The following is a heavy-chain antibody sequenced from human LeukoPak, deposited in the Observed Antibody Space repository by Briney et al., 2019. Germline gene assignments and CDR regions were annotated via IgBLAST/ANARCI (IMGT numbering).Heavy chain of an antibody. CDR1: GYSFPTYW. Sequence: GESLKISCKGSGYSFPTYWIGWVRQMPGKGLEWMGIIYPGDSRTRYSPSFQGQITFSADKSISTAYLQWSSLKASDTAIYYCARENLIFDYWGQGTLVTVSS. J-gene: IGHJ4*02. D-gene: IGHD2/OR15-2a*01. CDR2: IYPGDSRT. CDR3: ARENLIFDY. V-gene: IGHV5-51*01.